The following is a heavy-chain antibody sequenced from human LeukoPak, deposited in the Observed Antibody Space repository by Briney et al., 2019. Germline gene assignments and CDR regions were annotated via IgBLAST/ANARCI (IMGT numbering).Heavy chain of an antibody. J-gene: IGHJ4*02. V-gene: IGHV4-59*01. CDR2: IYYSGST. CDR1: GGSISSYY. D-gene: IGHD3-22*01. CDR3: ARPPHYYDTSGYSV. Sequence: PSETLSLTCTVSGGSISSYYWSWIRQPPGKGLEWIGYIYYSGSTNYNPSLKSRVTISEDTSKNQFSLKLSSVTAADAAVYYCARPPHYYDTSGYSVWGQGTLVTVSS.